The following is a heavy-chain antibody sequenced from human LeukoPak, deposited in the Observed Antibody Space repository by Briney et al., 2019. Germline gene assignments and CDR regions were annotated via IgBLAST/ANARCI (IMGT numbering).Heavy chain of an antibody. D-gene: IGHD3-16*02. CDR1: GGSFSGYY. V-gene: IGHV4-34*01. Sequence: SETLSLTCAVYGGSFSGYYWGWIRQPPGKGLEWIGEINHSGSTNYNPSLKSRVTISVDTSKNQFSLKLSSVTAADTAVYYCARGRYDYVWGSYRPFYYFDYWGQGTLVTVSS. CDR3: ARGRYDYVWGSYRPFYYFDY. J-gene: IGHJ4*02. CDR2: INHSGST.